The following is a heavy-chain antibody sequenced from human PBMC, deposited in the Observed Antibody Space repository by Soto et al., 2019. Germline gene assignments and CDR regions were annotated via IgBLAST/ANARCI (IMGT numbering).Heavy chain of an antibody. D-gene: IGHD3-3*01. CDR3: ARDRRFLEWLDY. Sequence: QMHLVESGGGVVQPGRSLTLSCVASGFTFTSYGIHWVRQAPGKGLEWVAVIWYGGSNKYDGDSVKGRFSISRDNSKNTVYLQMNSLRAEDTAVYYCARDRRFLEWLDYWGQGTLVSVSS. CDR2: IWYGGSNK. V-gene: IGHV3-33*01. CDR1: GFTFTSYG. J-gene: IGHJ4*02.